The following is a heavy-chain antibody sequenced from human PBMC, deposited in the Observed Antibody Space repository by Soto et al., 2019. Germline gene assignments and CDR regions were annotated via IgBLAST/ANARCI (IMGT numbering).Heavy chain of an antibody. D-gene: IGHD6-19*01. CDR2: IGSGGGTT. Sequence: EVQLLESGGGLVQPGGSLRLSCAASGFSFGNYAMSWVRQAPGKGLEWLSTIGSGGGTTTYADSVKGRFTISRDNSKNTLYLHMNSLPADDTAVYYCAPSGGWGSGSGVDYWGQGTLVTVSS. CDR3: APSGGWGSGSGVDY. CDR1: GFSFGNYA. V-gene: IGHV3-23*01. J-gene: IGHJ4*02.